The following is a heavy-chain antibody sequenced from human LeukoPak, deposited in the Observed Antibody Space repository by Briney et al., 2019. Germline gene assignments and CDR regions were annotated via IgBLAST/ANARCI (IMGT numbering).Heavy chain of an antibody. CDR1: GGSISSSSYY. V-gene: IGHV4-39*01. Sequence: SETLSLTCTVSGGSISSSSYYWGWIRQPPGKGLEWIGSIYYSGSTYYSPSLKSRVTISVDTSKNQFSLKLSSVTAADTAVYYCARQDIVVVPAAPGGNWFDPWGQGTLVTVSS. CDR2: IYYSGST. D-gene: IGHD2-2*01. J-gene: IGHJ5*02. CDR3: ARQDIVVVPAAPGGNWFDP.